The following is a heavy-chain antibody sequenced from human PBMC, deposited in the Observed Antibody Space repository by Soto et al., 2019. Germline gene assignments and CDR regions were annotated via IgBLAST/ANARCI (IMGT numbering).Heavy chain of an antibody. V-gene: IGHV4-34*01. Sequence: SETLSLTCALYAGSFSVYYWSCIRQPPGKGPEWLRKINHSGSTPYNPPPKSRVTITVDTSKTQFALKLSSVTAADTAVYYCAIGITMVRGDIPHNHIRMDVWGQGPTVT. CDR1: AGSFSVYY. CDR3: AIGITMVRGDIPHNHIRMDV. J-gene: IGHJ6*02. CDR2: INHSGST. D-gene: IGHD3-10*01.